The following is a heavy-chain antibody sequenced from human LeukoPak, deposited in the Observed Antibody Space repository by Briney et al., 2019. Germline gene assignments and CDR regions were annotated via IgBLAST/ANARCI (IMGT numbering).Heavy chain of an antibody. J-gene: IGHJ5*02. CDR3: AGAVTYRGWFDP. CDR2: IRYDGSNK. CDR1: GFTFSNYG. V-gene: IGHV3-30*02. Sequence: GGSLRLSCAASGFTFSNYGIHWVRQAPGKGLEWVAFIRYDGSNKYYADSVKGRFTISRDNSKNTLYLQMNSLRAEDAAVYYCAGAVTYRGWFDPWGQGTLVTVSS. D-gene: IGHD1-26*01.